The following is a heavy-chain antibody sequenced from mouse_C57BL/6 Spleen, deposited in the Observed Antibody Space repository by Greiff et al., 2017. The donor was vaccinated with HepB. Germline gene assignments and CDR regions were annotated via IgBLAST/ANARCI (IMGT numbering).Heavy chain of an antibody. D-gene: IGHD4-1*01. V-gene: IGHV1-4*01. J-gene: IGHJ4*01. Sequence: VQLQQSGAELARPGASVKMSCKASGYTFTSYTMHWVKQRPGQGLEWIGYINPSSGYTKYNQKFKDKATLTADKSSSTAYMHLSSLTSEDSAVYYDARSLGRAAMDYWGQGTSVTVSS. CDR2: INPSSGYT. CDR1: GYTFTSYT. CDR3: ARSLGRAAMDY.